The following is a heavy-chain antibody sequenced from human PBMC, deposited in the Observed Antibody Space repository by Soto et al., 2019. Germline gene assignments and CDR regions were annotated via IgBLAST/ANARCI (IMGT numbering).Heavy chain of an antibody. J-gene: IGHJ4*02. V-gene: IGHV4-59*01. Sequence: QVQLQESGPGLVKPSETLSLTCTVSGGSISSYYWSWIRQPPGKGLEWIGYIYYSGSTNYNPSLKSRVTISVDTSKNQFSLKLSSVTAADTAVYYCASFSYSGSYHQPFDYWGQGTLVTVSS. CDR2: IYYSGST. D-gene: IGHD1-26*01. CDR1: GGSISSYY. CDR3: ASFSYSGSYHQPFDY.